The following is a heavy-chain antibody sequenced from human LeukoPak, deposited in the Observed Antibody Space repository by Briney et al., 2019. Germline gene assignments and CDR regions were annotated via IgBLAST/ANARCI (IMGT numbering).Heavy chain of an antibody. CDR2: INTNTGNP. CDR3: ARATMRYYGSGSHAAGY. J-gene: IGHJ4*02. Sequence: ASVKVSCKASGYTFTSYAMNWVRQAPGQGLEWMGWINTNTGNPTYAQGFTGRFVFSLDTSVSTAYLRISSLKAEDTAVYYCARATMRYYGSGSHAAGYWGQGTLVTVSS. V-gene: IGHV7-4-1*02. D-gene: IGHD3-10*01. CDR1: GYTFTSYA.